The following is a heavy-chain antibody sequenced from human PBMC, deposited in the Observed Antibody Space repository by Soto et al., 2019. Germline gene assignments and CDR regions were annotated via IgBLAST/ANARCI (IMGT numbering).Heavy chain of an antibody. CDR2: INAGNGNT. D-gene: IGHD3-3*01. J-gene: IGHJ4*02. CDR1: GYTFTSYA. Sequence: ASVKVSCKASGYTFTSYAMHWVRQAPGRRLEWMGWINAGNGNTKYSQKFQGRVTITRDTSASTAYMELSSLRSEDTAVYYCARDPTYYVFWRGYYDHIAPLDYWAQGTLVPVSS. CDR3: ARDPTYYVFWRGYYDHIAPLDY. V-gene: IGHV1-3*01.